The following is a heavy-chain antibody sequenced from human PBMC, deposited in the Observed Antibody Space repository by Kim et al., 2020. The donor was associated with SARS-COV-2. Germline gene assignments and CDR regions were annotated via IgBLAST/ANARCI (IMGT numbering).Heavy chain of an antibody. D-gene: IGHD3-16*02. CDR3: ASALGH. Sequence: YTSGRTNYNPPLLSRVTMSVDMSKNQFSLKLSSVTAADTAVYYCASALGHWGQGTLVTVSS. J-gene: IGHJ4*02. V-gene: IGHV4-4*07. CDR2: YTSGRT.